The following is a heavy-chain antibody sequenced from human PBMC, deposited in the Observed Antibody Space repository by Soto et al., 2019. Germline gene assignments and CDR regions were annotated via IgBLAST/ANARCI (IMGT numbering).Heavy chain of an antibody. CDR3: AAVLSRGYRGEKYYYDSSGSPQYYFDY. CDR2: IVVVSGNT. CDR1: GFTFTSSA. V-gene: IGHV1-58*01. J-gene: IGHJ4*02. D-gene: IGHD3-22*01. Sequence: GASVKVSCKASGFTFTSSAVQWVLQARGQRLEWIGWIVVVSGNTNYAQKFQERVTITRDMSTSTAYMELSSLRSEDTAVYYCAAVLSRGYRGEKYYYDSSGSPQYYFDYWGQGTLVTVSS.